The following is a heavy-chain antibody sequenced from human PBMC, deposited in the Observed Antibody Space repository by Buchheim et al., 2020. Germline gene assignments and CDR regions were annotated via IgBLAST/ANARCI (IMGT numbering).Heavy chain of an antibody. CDR2: ISYDGSIG. CDR3: ARSQDGDYPNLDY. D-gene: IGHD4-17*01. Sequence: QVQLVESGGGVVQPGRSLRLSCAASVFTFSSYTMHWVRQAPGKGLEWVAVISYDGSIGHYTDSVKGRFTISRDNSKNTLYLQMNSLRAEDTAVYYCARSQDGDYPNLDYWGQGTL. V-gene: IGHV3-30-3*01. CDR1: VFTFSSYT. J-gene: IGHJ4*02.